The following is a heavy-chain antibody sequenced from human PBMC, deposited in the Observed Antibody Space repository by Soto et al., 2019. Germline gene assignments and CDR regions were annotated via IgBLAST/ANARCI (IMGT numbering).Heavy chain of an antibody. Sequence: PGGSLRLSCAASGFTFSSYGMHWVRQAPGKGLEWVAVIWYDGSNKYYADSVKGRFTISRDNSKNTLYLQMNSLRAEDTAVYYCARDLYPGAAVKNNWFDPWGQGTLVTVSS. CDR1: GFTFSSYG. J-gene: IGHJ5*02. CDR2: IWYDGSNK. D-gene: IGHD6-13*01. CDR3: ARDLYPGAAVKNNWFDP. V-gene: IGHV3-33*01.